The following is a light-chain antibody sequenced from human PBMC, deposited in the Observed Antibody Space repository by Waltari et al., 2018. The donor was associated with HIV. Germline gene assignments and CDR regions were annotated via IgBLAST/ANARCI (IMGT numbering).Light chain of an antibody. Sequence: QPVLTQSSSASASLASSVKVTCTLSSGHSSYIIAWHQQQPGKAPRYLMKVEGSGSFDKGSGVPDRFSGSSSGADRHLTISSLQPEDEADYYCETWDSDIRVFGGGTKLTVL. CDR1: SGHSSYI. CDR2: VEGSGSF. V-gene: IGLV4-60*03. J-gene: IGLJ3*02. CDR3: ETWDSDIRV.